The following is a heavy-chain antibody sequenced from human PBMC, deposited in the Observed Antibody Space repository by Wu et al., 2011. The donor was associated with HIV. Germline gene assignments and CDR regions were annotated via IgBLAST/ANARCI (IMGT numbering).Heavy chain of an antibody. J-gene: IGHJ4*02. V-gene: IGHV1-46*01. D-gene: IGHD4-17*01. CDR2: ITPSDYGT. Sequence: QVQLVQSGAEVKRPGASVKVSCGASGYTFTSYNIHWVRLAPGQGLEWMGMITPSDYGTTSAQKFQGRVTLTTDTSAKTVYMDLISLRSDDTAIYFCARGLPSDYGAFQTSWGQGTLVTRLL. CDR3: ARGLPSDYGAFQTS. CDR1: GYTFTSYN.